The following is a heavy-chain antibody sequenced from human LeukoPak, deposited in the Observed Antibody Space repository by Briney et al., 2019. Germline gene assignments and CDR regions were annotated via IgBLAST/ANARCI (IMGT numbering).Heavy chain of an antibody. CDR3: ASAFGEILAPKGGMDV. V-gene: IGHV3-48*01. J-gene: IGHJ6*02. D-gene: IGHD3-10*01. CDR1: GFTFSSYS. CDR2: ISSSSSTI. Sequence: GGSLRLSCAASGFTFSSYSMNWVRQAPGKGLEWVSYISSSSSTIYYADSVKGRFTISRDNAKNSLYLQMNSLRAEDTAVYYCASAFGEILAPKGGMDVWGQATTVTVSS.